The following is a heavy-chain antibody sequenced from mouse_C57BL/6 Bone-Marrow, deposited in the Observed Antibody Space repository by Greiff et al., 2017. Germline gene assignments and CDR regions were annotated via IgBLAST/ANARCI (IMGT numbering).Heavy chain of an antibody. D-gene: IGHD1-1*01. V-gene: IGHV5-6*01. Sequence: EVKLMESGGDLVKPGGSLKLSCAASGFTFSSYGMSWVRQTPDKRLEWVATISSGGSYTYYPDSVKGRFTISRDNAKNTLYLQMSSLKSEDTAMYYCARQRGSREAGFAYWGQGTLVTVSA. J-gene: IGHJ3*01. CDR1: GFTFSSYG. CDR2: ISSGGSYT. CDR3: ARQRGSREAGFAY.